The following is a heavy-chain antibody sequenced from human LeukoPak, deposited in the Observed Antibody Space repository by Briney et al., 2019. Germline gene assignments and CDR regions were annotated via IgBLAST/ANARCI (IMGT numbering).Heavy chain of an antibody. CDR1: GLPFSKNY. CDR3: ARDKPSAAWGMDV. V-gene: IGHV3-53*01. J-gene: IGHJ6*02. D-gene: IGHD2-15*01. Sequence: GGSVRLSCTAYGLPFSKNYRSWVPQAQGKGLEWVSVIYSGGSTYYADSVKGRFTISRDNSKNTLYLQMNSLRAEDTAVYYCARDKPSAAWGMDVWGQGTTVTVSS. CDR2: IYSGGST.